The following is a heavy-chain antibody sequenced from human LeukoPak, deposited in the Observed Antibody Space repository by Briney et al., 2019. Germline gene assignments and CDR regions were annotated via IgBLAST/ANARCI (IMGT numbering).Heavy chain of an antibody. Sequence: GGSLRLSCAASGFTFSSYWMSWVRQAPGKGLEWVANIKQDGSEKYYVDSVKGRFTISRDNAKNSLYLQMNSLRAEDTAVYYCARLQYSFLYGSGSYGVDYWGQGTTVTVSS. V-gene: IGHV3-7*01. CDR3: ARLQYSFLYGSGSYGVDY. CDR2: IKQDGSEK. D-gene: IGHD3-10*01. CDR1: GFTFSSYW. J-gene: IGHJ6*01.